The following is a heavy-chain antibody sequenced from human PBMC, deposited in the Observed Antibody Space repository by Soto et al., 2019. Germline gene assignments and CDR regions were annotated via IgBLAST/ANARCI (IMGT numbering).Heavy chain of an antibody. CDR3: TKGYSGSQGDAFDI. CDR2: TRNKANSYTT. V-gene: IGHV3-72*01. Sequence: XGFLRLIFAASGFILSDHYIDWVRQAPGKGLEWVGRTRNKANSYTTEYAASVEGRFTISRDDSKNSLYLQMNSLRVEDTAVYYCTKGYSGSQGDAFDIWGQGTMVTVSS. CDR1: GFILSDHY. J-gene: IGHJ3*02. D-gene: IGHD1-26*01.